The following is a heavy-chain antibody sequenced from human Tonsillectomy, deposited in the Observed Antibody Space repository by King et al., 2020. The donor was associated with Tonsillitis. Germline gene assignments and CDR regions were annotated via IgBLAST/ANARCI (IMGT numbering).Heavy chain of an antibody. CDR3: ARVPSSYGSGSGASDI. J-gene: IGHJ3*02. Sequence: LQLQESGSGLVKPSQTLSLTCAVSGGSISSGGNSWSWIRQPPGKGLEWIGYIFHSGSTYYNASLKSRVTISVDRSKNQFSLRLSSVTAADTAVYYCARVPSSYGSGSGASDIWGQGTMVTVSS. CDR1: GGSISSGGNS. V-gene: IGHV4-30-2*01. D-gene: IGHD3-10*01. CDR2: IFHSGST.